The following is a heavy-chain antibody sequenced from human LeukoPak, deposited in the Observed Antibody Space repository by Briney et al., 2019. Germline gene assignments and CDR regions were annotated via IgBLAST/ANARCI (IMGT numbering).Heavy chain of an antibody. CDR3: AREDSSSYSFDP. Sequence: SETLSLTCTVSGGSISSYYWSWIRQPPGKGLEWIGYIYYSGSTNYNPSLKSRVTISVDTSKNQFSLKLSSVTAADTAVYYCAREDSSSYSFDPWGQGTLVTVSS. J-gene: IGHJ5*02. CDR2: IYYSGST. CDR1: GGSISSYY. V-gene: IGHV4-59*01. D-gene: IGHD6-13*01.